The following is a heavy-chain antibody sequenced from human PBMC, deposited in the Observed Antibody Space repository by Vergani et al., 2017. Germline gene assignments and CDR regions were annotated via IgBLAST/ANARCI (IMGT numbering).Heavy chain of an antibody. D-gene: IGHD1-1*01. J-gene: IGHJ3*02. CDR1: GYSFTSYW. Sequence: EVQLVQSGAEVKKPGESLKISCKGSGYSFTSYWIGWVRQMPGKGLEWMGIIYPGDSDTRYSPSFQGQVTISADKSISTAYLQWSSLKASDTAMYYCARXVVTGTTWPRAFDIWGQGTMVTVSS. V-gene: IGHV5-51*03. CDR2: IYPGDSDT. CDR3: ARXVVTGTTWPRAFDI.